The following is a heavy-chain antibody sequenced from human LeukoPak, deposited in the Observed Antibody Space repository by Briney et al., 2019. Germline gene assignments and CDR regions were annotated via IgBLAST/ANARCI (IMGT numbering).Heavy chain of an antibody. D-gene: IGHD6-6*01. V-gene: IGHV3-23*01. J-gene: IGHJ4*02. CDR2: ISGSSGLT. CDR1: GFTFSNYA. Sequence: GGSLRLSCAASGFTFSNYAMSWVRQAPGRGLEWVSAISGSSGLTYYADSVKGRFTISRDNSKNTLNLQMNSLRAEDTAIYYCARDSSHYLGSSDYWGQGTLVTVSS. CDR3: ARDSSHYLGSSDY.